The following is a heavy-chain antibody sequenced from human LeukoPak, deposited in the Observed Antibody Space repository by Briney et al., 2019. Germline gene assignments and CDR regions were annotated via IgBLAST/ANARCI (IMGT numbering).Heavy chain of an antibody. J-gene: IGHJ4*02. CDR3: ARDDFSSGWSLFDY. Sequence: NPGGSLRLSCAASGFTFSDYYVSWIRQAPGKGLEWVSYISSSSSYTNYADSVKGRFTISRDNAKNSLYLQMNSRRAEDTAVYYCARDDFSSGWSLFDYWGQGTLVTVSS. V-gene: IGHV3-11*06. CDR2: ISSSSSYT. D-gene: IGHD6-19*01. CDR1: GFTFSDYY.